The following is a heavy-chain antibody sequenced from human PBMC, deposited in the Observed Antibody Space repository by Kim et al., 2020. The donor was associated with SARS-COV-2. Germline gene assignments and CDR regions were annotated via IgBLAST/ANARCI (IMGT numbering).Heavy chain of an antibody. J-gene: IGHJ6*02. CDR2: INSDGSST. CDR1: GFTFSSYW. V-gene: IGHV3-74*01. D-gene: IGHD3-3*01. CDR3: ARRGHNYDFWSGYHYYYYGMDG. Sequence: GGSLRLSCAASGFTFSSYWMHWVRQAPGKGLVWVSRINSDGSSTSYADSVKGRFTISRDNAKNTLYLQMNSLRAEDTAVYYCARRGHNYDFWSGYHYYYYGMDGWGRGTAVAASS.